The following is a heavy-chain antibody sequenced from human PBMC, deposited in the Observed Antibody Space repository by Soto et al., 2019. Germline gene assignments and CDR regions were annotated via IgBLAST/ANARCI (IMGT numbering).Heavy chain of an antibody. CDR3: AQMWFGELWHGMDV. D-gene: IGHD3-10*01. V-gene: IGHV1-69*02. CDR2: IIPILDVA. CDR1: GGDFLSYT. Sequence: QLVQSGAEVKKPGSSVKVSCKASGGDFLSYTISWVRQAPGQGPEWMGTIIPILDVAKNAQKFQGRVAITADKATITVYMELRSLRSDDTAVYYCAQMWFGELWHGMDVWGQGTTITVSS. J-gene: IGHJ6*02.